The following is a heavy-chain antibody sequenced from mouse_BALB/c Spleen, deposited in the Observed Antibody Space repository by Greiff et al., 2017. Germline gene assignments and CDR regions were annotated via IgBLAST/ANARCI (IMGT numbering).Heavy chain of an antibody. V-gene: IGHV5-4*02. CDR3: ARVYYRYDGYAMDY. D-gene: IGHD2-14*01. J-gene: IGHJ4*01. Sequence: DVQLVESGGGLVKPGGSLKLSCAASGFTFSDYYMYWVRQTPEKRLEWVATISDGGSYTYYPDSVKGRFTISRDNAKNNLYLQMSSLKSEDTAMYYCARVYYRYDGYAMDYWGQGTSVTVSS. CDR2: ISDGGSYT. CDR1: GFTFSDYY.